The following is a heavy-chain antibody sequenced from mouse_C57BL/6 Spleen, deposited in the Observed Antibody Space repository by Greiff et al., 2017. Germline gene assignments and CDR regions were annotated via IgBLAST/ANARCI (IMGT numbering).Heavy chain of an antibody. CDR3: ARWNTTVVEDYFDY. D-gene: IGHD1-1*01. V-gene: IGHV1-59*01. Sequence: QVQLKQPGAELVRPGTSVKLSCKASGYTFTSYWMHWVKQRPGQGLEWIGVIDPSDSYTNYNQKFKGKATLTVDTSSSTAYMQLSSLTSEDSAVYYCARWNTTVVEDYFDYWGQGTTLTVSS. CDR1: GYTFTSYW. J-gene: IGHJ2*01. CDR2: IDPSDSYT.